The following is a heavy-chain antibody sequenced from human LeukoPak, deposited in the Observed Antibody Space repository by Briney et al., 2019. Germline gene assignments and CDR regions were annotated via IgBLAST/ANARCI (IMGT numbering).Heavy chain of an antibody. J-gene: IGHJ4*02. Sequence: GGSLRPSCAVSGFPFSVYEMNWVRQAPGKGLEWVSNIGSSGAIRHYADSVKGRFSISRDNAENSLFLQMNSLRVEDTGIYYCALLAVASDFDYWGQGALVTVSS. CDR3: ALLAVASDFDY. V-gene: IGHV3-48*03. CDR1: GFPFSVYE. D-gene: IGHD6-19*01. CDR2: IGSSGAIR.